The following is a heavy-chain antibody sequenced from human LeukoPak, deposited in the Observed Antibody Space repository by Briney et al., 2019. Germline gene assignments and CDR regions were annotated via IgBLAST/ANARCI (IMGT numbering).Heavy chain of an antibody. Sequence: PSETLSLTCTVSGGSISTYYWSWIRQPPGEGLEWIGYIYYSGSTSYNPSLKSRVTISVDTSKSQFSLNLSYCARQWTRGYSSSRFGPWGQGTLVNVSS. J-gene: IGHJ5*02. CDR3: SRFGP. CDR1: GGSISTYY. CDR2: IYYSGST. D-gene: IGHD6-6*01. V-gene: IGHV4-59*01.